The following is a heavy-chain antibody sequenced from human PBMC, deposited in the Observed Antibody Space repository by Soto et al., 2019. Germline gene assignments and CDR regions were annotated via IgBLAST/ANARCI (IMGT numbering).Heavy chain of an antibody. CDR2: ISAYNGNT. CDR1: GYTFTSYG. Sequence: GASAMVSCKASGYTFTSYGISWVRQAPVQGLEWMGWISAYNGNTNYAQKLQGRVTMTTDTSTSTAYMDLKSLRSDDTAVDYCARDLAKGAGSAGYDYWGQGTLVNVSS. D-gene: IGHD1-26*01. CDR3: ARDLAKGAGSAGYDY. J-gene: IGHJ4*02. V-gene: IGHV1-18*01.